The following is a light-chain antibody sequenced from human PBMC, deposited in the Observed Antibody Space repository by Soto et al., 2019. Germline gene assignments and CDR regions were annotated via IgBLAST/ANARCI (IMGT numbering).Light chain of an antibody. V-gene: IGKV3-11*01. CDR2: DAS. CDR1: QSVSND. J-gene: IGKJ5*01. Sequence: LTQSPGTLSLSLGESATLSCRASQSVSNDLAWYQQKPGQAPRLLIYDASNRATGIPARFSGSGSGTDFTLTISSLESEDFAVYYCQQRSNWPPITFGQGTRLEIK. CDR3: QQRSNWPPIT.